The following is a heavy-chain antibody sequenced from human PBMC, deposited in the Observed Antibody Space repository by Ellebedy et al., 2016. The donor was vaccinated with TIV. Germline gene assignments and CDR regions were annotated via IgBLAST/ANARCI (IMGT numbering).Heavy chain of an antibody. J-gene: IGHJ6*03. CDR3: ARAIVHKETWIQLWTGYYMDV. CDR1: GGSISSGGYY. D-gene: IGHD5-18*01. V-gene: IGHV4-31*03. Sequence: SETLSLTXTVSGGSISSGGYYWSWIRQHPGKGLEWIGYIYYSGSTYYNPSLKSRVTISVDTSKNQFSLKLSSVTAADTAVYYCARAIVHKETWIQLWTGYYMDVWGKGTTVTVSS. CDR2: IYYSGST.